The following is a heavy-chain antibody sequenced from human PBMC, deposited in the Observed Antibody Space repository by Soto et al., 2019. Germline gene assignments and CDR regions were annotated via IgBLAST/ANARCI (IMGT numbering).Heavy chain of an antibody. CDR1: GGSISSSSYY. J-gene: IGHJ6*02. V-gene: IGHV4-39*01. D-gene: IGHD2-2*03. CDR2: IYYSGST. CDR3: ARLGVDIVLGLVWVHGMDV. Sequence: QLQLQESGPGLVKPSETLSLTCTVSGGSISSSSYYWGWIRQPPGKGLEWIGSIYYSGSTYYNPSLKSRVTISVDTSKNQFSLKLSSVTAADTAVYYCARLGVDIVLGLVWVHGMDVWGQGTTVTVSS.